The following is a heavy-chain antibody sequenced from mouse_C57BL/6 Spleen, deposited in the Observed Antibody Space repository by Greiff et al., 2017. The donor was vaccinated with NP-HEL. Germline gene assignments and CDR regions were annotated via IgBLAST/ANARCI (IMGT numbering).Heavy chain of an antibody. V-gene: IGHV1-55*01. CDR3: ARENYYGNYRYFDV. J-gene: IGHJ1*03. D-gene: IGHD2-1*01. Sequence: QVQLQQPGAELVKPGASVKMSCKASGYTFTSYWITWVKQRPGQGLEWIGDIYPGSGSTNYNEKFKSKATLTVDTSSSTAYMQLSSLTSEDSAVYYCARENYYGNYRYFDVWGTGTTVTVSS. CDR1: GYTFTSYW. CDR2: IYPGSGST.